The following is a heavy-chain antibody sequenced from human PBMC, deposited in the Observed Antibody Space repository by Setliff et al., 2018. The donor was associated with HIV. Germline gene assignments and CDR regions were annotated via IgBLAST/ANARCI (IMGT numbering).Heavy chain of an antibody. V-gene: IGHV1-3*01. D-gene: IGHD2-15*01. CDR1: GGTFSSYA. CDR2: INAGSGNT. CDR3: ARVRCSGANCFNWFDF. J-gene: IGHJ5*01. Sequence: ASVKVSCKASGGTFSSYAISWVRQAPGQGLEWMGWINAGSGNTRYSQKFQDRLTITRDTSARTVYMELSSLKSEDTAVYYCARVRCSGANCFNWFDFWGQGTPVTVSS.